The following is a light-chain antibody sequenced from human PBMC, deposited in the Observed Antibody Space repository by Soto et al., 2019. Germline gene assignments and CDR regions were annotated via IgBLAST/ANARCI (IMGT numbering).Light chain of an antibody. J-gene: IGKJ3*01. CDR1: QSVSSSY. Sequence: EIVLTQSPGTLSLSPGERATLSCRASQSVSSSYLAWYQQKPGQAPRLLIYGASSRATGIPDRFSGSGSGTDFPLTISRREPEDFAVYYCQQYGSSPTFGPGTKVDIK. CDR2: GAS. CDR3: QQYGSSPT. V-gene: IGKV3-20*01.